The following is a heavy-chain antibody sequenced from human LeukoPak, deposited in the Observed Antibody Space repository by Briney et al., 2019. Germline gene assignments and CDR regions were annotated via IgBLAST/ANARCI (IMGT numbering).Heavy chain of an antibody. Sequence: SETLSLTCTVSGGSISSYYWSWIRQPPGKGLEWIGYIYTSGSTSYNPSLKSRVTISVDTSKNQFSLKLSSVTAADTAVYYCARHEYSSSYDYYYYYMDVWGKGTTVTVSS. CDR2: IYTSGST. J-gene: IGHJ6*03. CDR3: ARHEYSSSYDYYYYYMDV. V-gene: IGHV4-4*09. D-gene: IGHD6-6*01. CDR1: GGSISSYY.